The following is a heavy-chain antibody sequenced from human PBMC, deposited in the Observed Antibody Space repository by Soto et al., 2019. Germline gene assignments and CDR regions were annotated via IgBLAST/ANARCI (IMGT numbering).Heavy chain of an antibody. CDR3: VRGSYYYESSGYYPDY. CDR1: GYTFTSYG. CDR2: IRAYNGNT. V-gene: IGHV1-18*01. J-gene: IGHJ4*02. Sequence: ASVKVSCKASGYTFTSYGISWVRQAPGQGLEWMGWIRAYNGNTNYAQKFQGRVTITRDTSASTAYMEMSSLRSEDTAVYYCVRGSYYYESSGYYPDYWGQGTLVTVSS. D-gene: IGHD3-22*01.